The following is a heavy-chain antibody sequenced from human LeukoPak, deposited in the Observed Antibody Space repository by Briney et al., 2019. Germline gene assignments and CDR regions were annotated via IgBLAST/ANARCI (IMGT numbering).Heavy chain of an antibody. CDR1: GGTFSSYA. CDR3: ARDSPDGPEDRFDY. V-gene: IGHV1-3*01. J-gene: IGHJ4*02. D-gene: IGHD2-8*01. CDR2: ISAGNGNT. Sequence: GASVKVSCKASGGTFSSYAISWVRQAPGQGLEWMGWISAGNGNTKYSQKFQGRVTITRDTSASTAYMELSSLRSEDTAVYYCARDSPDGPEDRFDYWGQGTLVTVSS.